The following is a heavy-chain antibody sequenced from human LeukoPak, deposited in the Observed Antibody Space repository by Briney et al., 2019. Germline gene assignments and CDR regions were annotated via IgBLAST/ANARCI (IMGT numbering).Heavy chain of an antibody. J-gene: IGHJ4*02. CDR1: GFTFSSYA. Sequence: PGRSLRLSCAASGFTFSSYAMHWVRQAPGKGLEWVAVISYDGSNKYYADSVKGRFTISRDNSKNTLYLQMNSLRAEDTAVYYCARDFSGWGRGDYWGQGTLVTVSS. CDR2: ISYDGSNK. CDR3: ARDFSGWGRGDY. V-gene: IGHV3-30-3*01. D-gene: IGHD6-19*01.